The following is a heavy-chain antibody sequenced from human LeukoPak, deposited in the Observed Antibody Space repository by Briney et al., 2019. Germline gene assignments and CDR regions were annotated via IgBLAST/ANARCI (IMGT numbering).Heavy chain of an antibody. CDR2: MSNSGENT. V-gene: IGHV3-33*05. CDR3: ARDATTEVGTVYMDV. CDR1: GFTFSSYS. J-gene: IGHJ6*03. Sequence: GGSLRLSCAASGFTFSSYSMQWVRQTPGKGLEWVGIMSNSGENTFYGEAVKGRFTISRDNAKNSLYLQMNSLRVEDTAMYYCARDATTEVGTVYMDVWGKGTTVTISS. D-gene: IGHD6-13*01.